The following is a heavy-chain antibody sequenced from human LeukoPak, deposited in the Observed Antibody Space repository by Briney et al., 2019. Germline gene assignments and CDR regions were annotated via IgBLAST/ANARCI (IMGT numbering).Heavy chain of an antibody. CDR3: ARGGLTGTYADYYYYYLDV. V-gene: IGHV1-8*03. CDR1: GYTFSRYE. Sequence: ASVKVSCKTSGYTFSRYEINWVRQATGQRPEWMGWMSPNCGHTGYAPKFQGRVTFSRNTSVSTVYMELDILRSEDTAVYFCARGGLTGTYADYYYYYLDVWGKGTTVTVSS. CDR2: MSPNCGHT. D-gene: IGHD1-7*01. J-gene: IGHJ6*03.